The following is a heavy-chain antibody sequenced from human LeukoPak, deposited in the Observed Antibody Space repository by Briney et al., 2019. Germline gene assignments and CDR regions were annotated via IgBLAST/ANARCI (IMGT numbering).Heavy chain of an antibody. Sequence: PSETLSLTCAVYGGSFSGYYWSWIRQPPGKGLEWIGEINDSGSTNYNPSLKSRVTISVDTSKNQFSLKLSSVTAADTAVYYCARVVLGRASSSSAGPLDYWGQGTLVTVSS. CDR3: ARVVLGRASSSSAGPLDY. V-gene: IGHV4-34*01. CDR2: INDSGST. D-gene: IGHD6-6*01. CDR1: GGSFSGYY. J-gene: IGHJ4*02.